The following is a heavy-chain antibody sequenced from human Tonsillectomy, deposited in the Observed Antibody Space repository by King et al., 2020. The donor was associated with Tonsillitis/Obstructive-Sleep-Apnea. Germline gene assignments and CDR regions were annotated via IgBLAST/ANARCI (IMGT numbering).Heavy chain of an antibody. D-gene: IGHD1-14*01. CDR1: GGSITSYY. CDR3: ARQYNPYHWFDP. V-gene: IGHV4-59*08. CDR2: IYYSGTT. J-gene: IGHJ5*02. Sequence: VQLQESGPGLVKPSETLSLTCTVSGGSITSYYWSWIRQPPGKGLEWIGYIYYSGTTKYNPSLKSRVTISVDTSMDQFSLKLSSVTAADTAVYYCARQYNPYHWFDPWGQGTLVTVSS.